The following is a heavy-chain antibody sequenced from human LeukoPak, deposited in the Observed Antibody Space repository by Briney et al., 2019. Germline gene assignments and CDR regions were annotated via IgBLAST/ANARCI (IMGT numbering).Heavy chain of an antibody. CDR1: GYTFTSYD. V-gene: IGHV1-8*01. CDR3: ARADVPDYYYYMDV. Sequence: ASVKVSCKASGYTFTSYDINWVRQATGQGLEWMGWMNPNSGNTGYAQKFQGRVTMTRNTSISTAYMELSSLRSEDTAVYYCARADVPDYYYYMDVRGKGTTVTVSS. J-gene: IGHJ6*03. CDR2: MNPNSGNT.